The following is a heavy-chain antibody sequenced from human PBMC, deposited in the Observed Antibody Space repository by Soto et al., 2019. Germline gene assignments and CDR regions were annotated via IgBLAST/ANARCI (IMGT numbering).Heavy chain of an antibody. Sequence: QVHLVQSGAEVKKPGSSVKVSCKAPGGTFSNHAINWVRQAPGQGLEWMGRIMPICTTTNYAQKFQGRVTMTADESTITAYVELSSLKHDDTAVYYCAREVAADGTFREDVFDIWGQGTLVTVSS. CDR2: IMPICTTT. D-gene: IGHD6-13*01. CDR3: AREVAADGTFREDVFDI. J-gene: IGHJ3*02. V-gene: IGHV1-69*12. CDR1: GGTFSNHA.